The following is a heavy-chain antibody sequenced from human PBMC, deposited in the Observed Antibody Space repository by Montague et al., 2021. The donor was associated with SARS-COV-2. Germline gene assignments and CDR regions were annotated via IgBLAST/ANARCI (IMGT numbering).Heavy chain of an antibody. CDR2: TYYRSKWYN. V-gene: IGHV6-1*01. CDR1: GARLPRYSLS. J-gene: IGHJ3*01. D-gene: IGHD2-2*03. CDR3: ARKMDSSFDV. Sequence: ASPGARLPRYSLSWPWISPSPSRGLERLASTYYRSKWYNDSAPSVSGRATVKPDTSRNQFSLHLDSVTPEDTALYFCARKMDSSFDVWGKGTMVIVSS.